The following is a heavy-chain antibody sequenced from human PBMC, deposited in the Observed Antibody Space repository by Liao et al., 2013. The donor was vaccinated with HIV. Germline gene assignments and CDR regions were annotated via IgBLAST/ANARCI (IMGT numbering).Heavy chain of an antibody. J-gene: IGHJ5*02. V-gene: IGHV4-59*01. CDR3: ARDGSSGWHKWFDP. D-gene: IGHD6-19*01. CDR2: IYYRGST. CDR1: GGSISTYY. Sequence: QVQLQESGPGLAKPSETLSLTCTVSGGSISTYYWSWIRQPPGKGLEWIGYIYYRGSTNYNPSLKSRVTISVDTSKNQFSLKLSSVTAADTAVYYCARDGSSGWHKWFDPWGQGTLVTVSS.